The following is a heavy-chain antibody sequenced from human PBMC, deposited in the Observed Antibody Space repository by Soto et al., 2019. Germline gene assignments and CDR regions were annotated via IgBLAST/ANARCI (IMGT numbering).Heavy chain of an antibody. Sequence: PGGSLRLSCAAYGFTFSSYVMHWVRQAPGKGLEWVAVISYDGSNKYYADSLKGRFTISRDNSKNTLYLQMNSLRAEDTAVYYCANEVPRGGSWTSYDYWGQGTLVTVSS. J-gene: IGHJ4*02. CDR2: ISYDGSNK. CDR3: ANEVPRGGSWTSYDY. D-gene: IGHD2-15*01. V-gene: IGHV3-30*18. CDR1: GFTFSSYV.